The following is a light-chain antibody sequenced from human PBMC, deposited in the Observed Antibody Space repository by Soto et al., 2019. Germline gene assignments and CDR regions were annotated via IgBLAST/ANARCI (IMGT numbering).Light chain of an antibody. CDR2: SHS. V-gene: IGLV1-44*01. CDR1: SSNIGANT. J-gene: IGLJ1*01. CDR3: AAWDDSLNGYV. Sequence: QSVVDDSTSSSGTPGQRVAFSCSGSSSNIGANTVNWYQQLPGAAPKLLIYSHSQRPSGVPDRFSGSKSGTSASLAISGLQSDDEADYYCAAWDDSLNGYVFGSGTKV.